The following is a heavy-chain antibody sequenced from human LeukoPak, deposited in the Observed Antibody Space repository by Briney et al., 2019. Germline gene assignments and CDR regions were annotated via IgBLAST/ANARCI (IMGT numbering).Heavy chain of an antibody. Sequence: SETLSLTCAVYGGSFSGYYWSWIRQPPGKGLEWIGEINHSGSTNYNPSLKSRVTISVDTSKNQFSLKLSSVTAADTAVYYCARGWDIVVVPAAGSWFDPWGQGTLVTVSS. V-gene: IGHV4-34*01. D-gene: IGHD2-2*01. CDR1: GGSFSGYY. CDR3: ARGWDIVVVPAAGSWFDP. J-gene: IGHJ5*02. CDR2: INHSGST.